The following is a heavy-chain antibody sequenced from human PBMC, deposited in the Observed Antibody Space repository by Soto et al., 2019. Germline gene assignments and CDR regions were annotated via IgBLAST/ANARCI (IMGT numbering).Heavy chain of an antibody. J-gene: IGHJ4*02. CDR3: AKASPVAGGSSTSLPNEY. V-gene: IGHV1-2*02. CDR1: GYTFTGYY. D-gene: IGHD6-19*01. CDR2: INPNSGDT. Sequence: QVQLVQSGAEVKKPGASVKVSCKAFGYTFTGYYMHWVRQAPGQGLEWMGWINPNSGDTKYADKFQGRVTMTGDTSISTAYMELSSLTSDDTAMYYCAKASPVAGGSSTSLPNEYWGQGTLVTVSS.